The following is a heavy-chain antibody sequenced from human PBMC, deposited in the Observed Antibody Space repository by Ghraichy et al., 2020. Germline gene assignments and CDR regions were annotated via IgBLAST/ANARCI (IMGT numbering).Heavy chain of an antibody. CDR3: ARGSWGSAVDY. J-gene: IGHJ4*02. CDR2: ISSSSSYI. D-gene: IGHD7-27*01. Sequence: GGSLRLSCAASGFTFSSYSMNWVRQAPGKGLEWVSSISSSSSYIYYADSVKGRFTISRDNAKNSLYLQMNSLRAEDTAVYYCARGSWGSAVDYWGQGTLVTVSS. CDR1: GFTFSSYS. V-gene: IGHV3-21*01.